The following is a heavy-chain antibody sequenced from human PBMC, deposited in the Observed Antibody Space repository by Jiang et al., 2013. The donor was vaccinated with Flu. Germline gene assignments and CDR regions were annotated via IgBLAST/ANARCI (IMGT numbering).Heavy chain of an antibody. D-gene: IGHD4-23*01. CDR2: ISPSSGST. Sequence: SGAEVKKPGTSVKVSCKASGYSFTRDQMHWIRQAPGQGLEWMGIISPSSGSTSHAHKFQGRFTMTRDTSTSTVYMDLSSLRSDDTAVYYCLTVITPEYIDYWGQGTLVTVSS. V-gene: IGHV1-46*01. CDR1: GYSFTRDQ. CDR3: LTVITPEYIDY. J-gene: IGHJ4*02.